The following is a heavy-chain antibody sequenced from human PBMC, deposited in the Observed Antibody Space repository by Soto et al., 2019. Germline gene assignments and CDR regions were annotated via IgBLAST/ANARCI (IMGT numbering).Heavy chain of an antibody. CDR1: GGSISSSNW. D-gene: IGHD6-13*01. V-gene: IGHV4-4*02. CDR2: IYHSGST. J-gene: IGHJ5*02. CDR3: ARDWYSSSWIRYNWFDP. Sequence: SETLSLTCAVSGGSISSSNWWSWVRQPPGKGLEWIGEIYHSGSTNYNPSLKSRVTISVDKSKNQFSLKLSPVTAADTAVYYCARDWYSSSWIRYNWFDPWGQGTLVTVSS.